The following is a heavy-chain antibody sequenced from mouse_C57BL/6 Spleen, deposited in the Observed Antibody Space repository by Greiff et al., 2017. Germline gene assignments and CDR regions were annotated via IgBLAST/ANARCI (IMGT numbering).Heavy chain of an antibody. CDR1: GYTFTSYW. V-gene: IGHV1-52*01. Sequence: QVQLQQPGAELVRPGSSVKLSCKASGYTFTSYWMHWVKQRPIQGLEWIGNIDPSDSETHYNQKFKDKATLTVDKSSSTAYMQLSSLTSEDSAVXFCARQGSNDYYAMDYWGQGTSVTVSS. CDR2: IDPSDSET. J-gene: IGHJ4*01. CDR3: ARQGSNDYYAMDY. D-gene: IGHD2-12*01.